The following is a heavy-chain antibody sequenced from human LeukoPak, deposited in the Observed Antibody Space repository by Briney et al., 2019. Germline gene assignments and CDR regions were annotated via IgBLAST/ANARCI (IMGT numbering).Heavy chain of an antibody. Sequence: GGSLRLSRAASGFTFSSDWMSWVRQAPGKGLEWVANIKQDGSEKYYVDSVKGRFTISRDNAKNSLYLQMNSLRAEDTAVYYCARGSWYPAYWGQGTLVTVSS. J-gene: IGHJ4*02. CDR2: IKQDGSEK. CDR1: GFTFSSDW. D-gene: IGHD6-13*01. CDR3: ARGSWYPAY. V-gene: IGHV3-7*01.